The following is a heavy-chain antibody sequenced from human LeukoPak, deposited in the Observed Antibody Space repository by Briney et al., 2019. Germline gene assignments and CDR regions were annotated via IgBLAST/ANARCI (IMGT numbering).Heavy chain of an antibody. V-gene: IGHV3-74*01. Sequence: GGSLRLSCKASGFTFSDYWMHWVRQAPGKGPVWVSRIISDGSSVSYVDSVKGRFIMSRDNAKNTLYLQMNSLRVEDTAVYYCARDSRSFIVMITEPRKNLVDYWGQGTLVTVSS. J-gene: IGHJ4*02. CDR3: ARDSRSFIVMITEPRKNLVDY. CDR2: IISDGSSV. CDR1: GFTFSDYW. D-gene: IGHD3-16*01.